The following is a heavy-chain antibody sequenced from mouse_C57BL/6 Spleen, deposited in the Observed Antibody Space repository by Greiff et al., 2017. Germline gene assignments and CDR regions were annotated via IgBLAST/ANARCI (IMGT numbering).Heavy chain of an antibody. J-gene: IGHJ1*03. CDR3: ARGLLLRDFDV. D-gene: IGHD1-1*01. CDR2: ISSGSSTI. CDR1: GFTFSDYG. V-gene: IGHV5-17*01. Sequence: EVQVVESGGGLVKPGGSLKLSCAASGFTFSDYGMHWVRQAPEKGLEWVAYISSGSSTIYYADTVKGRFTISRDNAKNTLFLQMTSLRSEDTAMYYCARGLLLRDFDVWGTGTTVTVSS.